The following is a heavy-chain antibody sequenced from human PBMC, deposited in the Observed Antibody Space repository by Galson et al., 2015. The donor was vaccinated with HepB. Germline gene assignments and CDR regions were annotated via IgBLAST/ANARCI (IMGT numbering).Heavy chain of an antibody. V-gene: IGHV1-2*02. CDR1: GYTFTGYY. J-gene: IGHJ5*02. D-gene: IGHD2-2*01. CDR2: INPNSGGT. Sequence: SVKVSCKASGYTFTGYYMHWVRQAPGQELEWMGWINPNSGGTNYAQKFQGRVTMTRDTSISTAYMELSRLRSDDTAVYYCASYRGYCSSTSCPNWFDPWGQGTLVTVSS. CDR3: ASYRGYCSSTSCPNWFDP.